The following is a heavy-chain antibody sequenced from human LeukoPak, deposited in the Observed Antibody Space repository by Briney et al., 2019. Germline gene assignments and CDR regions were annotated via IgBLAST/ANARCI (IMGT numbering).Heavy chain of an antibody. V-gene: IGHV3-21*01. CDR1: GFTFSSYS. Sequence: SGGSLRLSCAASGFTFSSYSMNWVRQAPGKGLEWVSSISSSSSYIYYADSVKGRFTISRDNAKNSLYLQMNSLRAEDTAVYYCARCYGDYVTTDYWGQGTLVTVSS. CDR3: ARCYGDYVTTDY. J-gene: IGHJ4*02. D-gene: IGHD4-17*01. CDR2: ISSSSSYI.